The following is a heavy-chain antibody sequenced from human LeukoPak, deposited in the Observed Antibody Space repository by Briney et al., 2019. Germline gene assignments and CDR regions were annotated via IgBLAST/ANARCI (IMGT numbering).Heavy chain of an antibody. V-gene: IGHV1-3*04. Sequence: ASVKVSCKASGYTFTDYAMHWVRQAPGERLEWMGWINTGKGNTKYSQKFQGRVTITMDTSASTAYMELSSLRSEDTAVYYCARDHVVGLAPFDPWGQGTLVTVSS. J-gene: IGHJ5*02. CDR3: ARDHVVGLAPFDP. CDR2: INTGKGNT. D-gene: IGHD2-15*01. CDR1: GYTFTDYA.